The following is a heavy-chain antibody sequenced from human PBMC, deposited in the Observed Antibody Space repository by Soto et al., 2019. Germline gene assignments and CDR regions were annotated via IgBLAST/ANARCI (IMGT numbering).Heavy chain of an antibody. Sequence: PGGSLRLSCEASGFTFSGFDMHWVRQPTGKGLEWVSTIGTAGDTYYAVSVKGRFTTSRDNAKNSLSLQMNSLRAGDTAVYFCARGQEVVAHFFDSWGHLTHVTVSS. CDR2: IGTAGDT. V-gene: IGHV3-13*01. CDR1: GFTFSGFD. D-gene: IGHD2-21*01. CDR3: ARGQEVVAHFFDS. J-gene: IGHJ4*01.